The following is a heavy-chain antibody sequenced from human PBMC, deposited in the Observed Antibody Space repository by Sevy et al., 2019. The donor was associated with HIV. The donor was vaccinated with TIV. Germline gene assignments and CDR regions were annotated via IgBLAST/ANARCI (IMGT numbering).Heavy chain of an antibody. Sequence: GGSLRLSCVASGFTFSSHAMHWVRQAPGKGLEWVAVISYDGSNKYYADSVKGRFTISRDNSKNTLYLRMNSLRAEDTAVYYCAGLVVVAALPIDWGQGTLVTVSS. CDR3: AGLVVVAALPID. D-gene: IGHD2-15*01. J-gene: IGHJ4*02. CDR2: ISYDGSNK. V-gene: IGHV3-30-3*01. CDR1: GFTFSSHA.